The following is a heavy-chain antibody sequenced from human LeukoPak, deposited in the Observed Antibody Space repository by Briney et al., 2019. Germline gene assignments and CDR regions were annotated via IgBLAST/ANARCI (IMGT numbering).Heavy chain of an antibody. J-gene: IGHJ4*02. D-gene: IGHD4-11*01. CDR3: TRDPGLPLDY. Sequence: GGSLRLSCTASGFTFGDYAMSWVRQAPGKGLEWVGFIRSKAYGGTTEYAASVKGRFTISRDDSKSIAYLQMNSLKTEDTAVYYCTRDPGLPLDYWGQGTLVTVSS. V-gene: IGHV3-49*04. CDR2: IRSKAYGGTT. CDR1: GFTFGDYA.